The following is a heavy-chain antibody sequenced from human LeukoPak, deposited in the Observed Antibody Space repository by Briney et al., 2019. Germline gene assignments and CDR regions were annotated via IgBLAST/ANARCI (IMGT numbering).Heavy chain of an antibody. V-gene: IGHV3-23*01. CDR3: AKAGQLLKPIDH. CDR2: FSGSGDSA. CDR1: GFTFSTYA. Sequence: GGTLRLSCAASGFTFSTYAMHWVRLAPGKGQEWVAVFSGSGDSAFYADSVQGRFTISKDNSKNTLHLQMNSLRAEDTAIYYCAKAGQLLKPIDHWGQGTLVTVSS. J-gene: IGHJ4*02. D-gene: IGHD2-2*01.